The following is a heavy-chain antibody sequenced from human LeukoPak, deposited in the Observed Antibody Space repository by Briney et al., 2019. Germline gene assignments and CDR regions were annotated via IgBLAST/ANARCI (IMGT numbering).Heavy chain of an antibody. CDR3: ARTRLLWFGESPSAYNWFDP. D-gene: IGHD3-10*01. Sequence: SETLSLTCTVSGVSISSSNYYWGWIRQPPGKGLEWIGSIYYSGSTYYNPSLKSRVTIFVDTSKNQFSLKVSSVTAADTAVYYCARTRLLWFGESPSAYNWFDPWGQGTLVTVSS. J-gene: IGHJ5*02. CDR1: GVSISSSNYY. V-gene: IGHV4-39*01. CDR2: IYYSGST.